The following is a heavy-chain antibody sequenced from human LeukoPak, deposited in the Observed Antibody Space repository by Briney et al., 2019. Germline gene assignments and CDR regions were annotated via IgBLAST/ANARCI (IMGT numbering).Heavy chain of an antibody. D-gene: IGHD2-2*01. CDR3: TTVRWRFVVVPAVDD. V-gene: IGHV3-30*02. Sequence: GRSLRLSCAASGFTFSSYNMHWVRQAPGKGLEWVAFIRNDGRDKNYADSVKGRLPISRDNSKNTLYLQMNSLKTEDTAVYYCTTVRWRFVVVPAVDDWGQGTLVTVSS. CDR2: IRNDGRDK. CDR1: GFTFSSYN. J-gene: IGHJ4*02.